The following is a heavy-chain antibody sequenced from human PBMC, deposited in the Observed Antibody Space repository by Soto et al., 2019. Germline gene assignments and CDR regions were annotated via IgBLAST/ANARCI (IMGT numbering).Heavy chain of an antibody. CDR1: GGTFSSYA. CDR2: IIPIFGTA. CDR3: ASDQTVLMVYAPQKGGYYYYGMDV. J-gene: IGHJ6*02. Sequence: QVQLVQSGAEVKKPGSSVKVSCKASGGTFSSYAISWVRQAPGQGLEWMGGIIPIFGTANYAQKFQGRVTITADESTSTAYMELSSLRSEDTAVYYCASDQTVLMVYAPQKGGYYYYGMDVWGQGTTVTVSS. D-gene: IGHD2-8*01. V-gene: IGHV1-69*01.